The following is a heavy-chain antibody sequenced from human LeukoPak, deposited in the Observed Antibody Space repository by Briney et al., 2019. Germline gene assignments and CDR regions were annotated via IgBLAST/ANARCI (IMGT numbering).Heavy chain of an antibody. V-gene: IGHV3-23*01. CDR1: GFTFSSYA. D-gene: IGHD3-10*01. J-gene: IGHJ4*02. Sequence: PGGSLRLSCAASGFTFSSYAMSWVRQAPGKGLEWVSAISGSGGSTYYADSVKGRFTISRDNSKNTLYLQMNSLRVEDTAVYYCAKDLGLMVRGEFDYWGQGTLVTVSS. CDR3: AKDLGLMVRGEFDY. CDR2: ISGSGGST.